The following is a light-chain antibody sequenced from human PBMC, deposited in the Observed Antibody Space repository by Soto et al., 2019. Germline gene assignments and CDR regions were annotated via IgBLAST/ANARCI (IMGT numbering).Light chain of an antibody. CDR3: ATCDDTLNGPV. CDR2: SND. J-gene: IGLJ3*02. V-gene: IGLV1-44*01. CDR1: SSNIGSNT. Sequence: QSVLTQPPSASGTPGQRVTISCSGSSSNIGSNTVNWYQQLPGTAPKLLMYSNDQRPSGVPDRFSGSKSGTSASLAISGLPSEDEADYYCATCDDTLNGPVFGGGTKLTVL.